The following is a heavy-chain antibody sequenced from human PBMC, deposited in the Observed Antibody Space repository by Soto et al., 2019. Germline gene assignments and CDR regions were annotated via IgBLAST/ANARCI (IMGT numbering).Heavy chain of an antibody. CDR1: GFTFSSYG. J-gene: IGHJ6*03. CDR2: ISYDGSNK. V-gene: IGHV3-30*18. D-gene: IGHD3-3*01. Sequence: QVQLVESGGGVVQPGRSLRLSCAASGFTFSSYGMHWVRQAPGKGLKWVAVISYDGSNKYYADSVKGRFTISRDNSKNTLYLQMNSLRAEDTAVYYCAKAVRGRSGYYIYYYMDVWGKGTTVTVSS. CDR3: AKAVRGRSGYYIYYYMDV.